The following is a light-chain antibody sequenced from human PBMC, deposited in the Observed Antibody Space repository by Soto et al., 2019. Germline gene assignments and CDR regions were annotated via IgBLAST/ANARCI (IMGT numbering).Light chain of an antibody. CDR3: QQYNGYSTWT. Sequence: DIQMTQSPSTLSASVGDRVTIACRASQSISRWLAWYQQKPGKAPKVLIWDASSLNSGVPSRISGSGYGTEFTLTISSLQPDDFGTYYCQQYNGYSTWTFGQGTKV. CDR2: DAS. CDR1: QSISRW. V-gene: IGKV1-5*01. J-gene: IGKJ1*01.